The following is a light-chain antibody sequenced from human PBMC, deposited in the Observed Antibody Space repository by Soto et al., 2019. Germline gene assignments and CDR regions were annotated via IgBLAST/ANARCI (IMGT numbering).Light chain of an antibody. V-gene: IGKV1-33*01. J-gene: IGKJ2*02. CDR1: QDITHY. Sequence: IQMTQSPSSLSASVGDRVTITCQASQDITHYLIWYQQKPGKAPKLLIYDASILGTGVSSRFSGSGSGTHFTLTISSLQPEDIATYYCQQFYSVPCTFGQGTKLEMK. CDR3: QQFYSVPCT. CDR2: DAS.